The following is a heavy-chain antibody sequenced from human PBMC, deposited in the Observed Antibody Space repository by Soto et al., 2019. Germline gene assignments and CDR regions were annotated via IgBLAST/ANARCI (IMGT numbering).Heavy chain of an antibody. D-gene: IGHD3-10*01. V-gene: IGHV4-30-4*08. J-gene: IGHJ4*02. CDR2: ISYSGST. CDR3: ASTYYNLNSGPLDH. Sequence: SETLSLTYTVSGGSISSGNYYWSWIRQPPGKGLEWIGFISYSGSTYYSLSLKSRVTISVDTSKNQFYLRLSSVTDADTAVYYCASTYYNLNSGPLDHWGQGTLVTVSS. CDR1: GGSISSGNYY.